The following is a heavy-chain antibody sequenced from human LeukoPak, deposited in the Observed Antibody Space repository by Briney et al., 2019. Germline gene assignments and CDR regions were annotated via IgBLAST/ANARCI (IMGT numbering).Heavy chain of an antibody. J-gene: IGHJ4*02. Sequence: GGSLRLSCAASGFTFDDYAMHWVRQAPGKGLEWVSGISWNSGSIGYADSVKGRFTISRDNAKNSLYLQMNSLRAEDTALYYCAKAPSSRMVATHFDYWGQGTLVTVSS. D-gene: IGHD5-12*01. CDR2: ISWNSGSI. V-gene: IGHV3-9*01. CDR3: AKAPSSRMVATHFDY. CDR1: GFTFDDYA.